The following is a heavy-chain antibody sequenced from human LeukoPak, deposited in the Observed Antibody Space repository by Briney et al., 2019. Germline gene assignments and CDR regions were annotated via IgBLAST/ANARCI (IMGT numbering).Heavy chain of an antibody. CDR2: INTDGRST. Sequence: GGCLRLSCAASGFTFSSYWMHWVRQAPGKGLVWVSRINTDGRSTSYADSVKGRFTVSRDNAKNTLYLQMNSLRAEDTAVYYCVRDVWGDRDSYFDYWGQGALVTVSS. J-gene: IGHJ4*02. V-gene: IGHV3-74*01. CDR1: GFTFSSYW. D-gene: IGHD2-21*01. CDR3: VRDVWGDRDSYFDY.